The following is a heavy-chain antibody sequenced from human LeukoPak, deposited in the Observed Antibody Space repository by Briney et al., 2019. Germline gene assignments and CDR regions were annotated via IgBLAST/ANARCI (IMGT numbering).Heavy chain of an antibody. CDR2: INPNSGST. J-gene: IGHJ4*02. Sequence: ASVKVSCKASGYTITDYYIHWVRQAPGQGLEWMGWINPNSGSTSYAQKFQGRVTMTRDMSTSTVYMELSSLRSEDTAVYYCAREGDSSGYYFSYWGQGTLVTVSS. CDR1: GYTITDYY. D-gene: IGHD3-22*01. V-gene: IGHV1-46*01. CDR3: AREGDSSGYYFSY.